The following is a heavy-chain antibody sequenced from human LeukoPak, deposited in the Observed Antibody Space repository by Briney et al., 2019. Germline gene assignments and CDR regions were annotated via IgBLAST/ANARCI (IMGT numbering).Heavy chain of an antibody. CDR2: IYYSGNT. Sequence: SETLSLTCTVSGGSISSYYWSWIRQPPGKGLEWIGYIYYSGNTNYNPSLKSRVSISIDTSKNQFFLQLSSVTAADKAVYYCARDRDSSGLRDFDLWGRGTLVTVSA. CDR1: GGSISSYY. V-gene: IGHV4-59*01. CDR3: ARDRDSSGLRDFDL. J-gene: IGHJ2*01. D-gene: IGHD3-22*01.